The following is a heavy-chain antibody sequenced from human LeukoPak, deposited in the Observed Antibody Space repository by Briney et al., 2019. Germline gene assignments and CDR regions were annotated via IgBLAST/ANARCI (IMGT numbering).Heavy chain of an antibody. D-gene: IGHD2-15*01. CDR1: GGSISSSSYY. J-gene: IGHJ4*02. V-gene: IGHV4-39*07. Sequence: PSETLSLTCTVSGGSISSSSYYWGWIRQPPGKGLEWIGSIYYSGSTYYNPSLKSRVTISVDTSKNQFSLKLSSVTAADTAVYYCARGKGRRLDYWGQGTLVTVSS. CDR2: IYYSGST. CDR3: ARGKGRRLDY.